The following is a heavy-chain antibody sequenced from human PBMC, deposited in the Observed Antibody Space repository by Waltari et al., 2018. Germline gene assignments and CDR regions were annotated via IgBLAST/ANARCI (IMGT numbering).Heavy chain of an antibody. D-gene: IGHD6-19*01. CDR3: AREVRRLVGYDAFDI. V-gene: IGHV3-33*01. Sequence: QVQLVESGGGVVQPGRSLRLSCAESGFTFSSYGMHWVRHAPGKGLEWVAVIWYDGSNKYYADSVKGRFTISRDNSKNTLYLQMNSLRAEDTAVYYCAREVRRLVGYDAFDIWGQGTMVTVSS. CDR2: IWYDGSNK. CDR1: GFTFSSYG. J-gene: IGHJ3*02.